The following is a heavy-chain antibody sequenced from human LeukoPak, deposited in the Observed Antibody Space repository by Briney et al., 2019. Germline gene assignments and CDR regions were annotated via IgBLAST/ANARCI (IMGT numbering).Heavy chain of an antibody. D-gene: IGHD2-21*02. Sequence: GGSLRLSCAASGFTFSSHAMSWVRQAPGKGLEWVSTISPSTSTTYFADSVKGRFTVSRDNSKNTLWLQMSSLRAEDTAIYYCAKVPSYCRGGCFSHWGQGTLVTVSS. CDR1: GFTFSSHA. J-gene: IGHJ4*02. CDR3: AKVPSYCRGGCFSH. V-gene: IGHV3-23*01. CDR2: ISPSTSTT.